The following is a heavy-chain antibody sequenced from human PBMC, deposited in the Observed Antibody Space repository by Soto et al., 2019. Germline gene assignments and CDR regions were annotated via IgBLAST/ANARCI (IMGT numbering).Heavy chain of an antibody. CDR2: INQSGST. D-gene: IGHD6-19*01. J-gene: IGHJ4*02. V-gene: IGHV4-34*01. Sequence: PSETLSLTCAVYGGSFSGYYWSWIRQPPGKGLEWIGEINQSGSTNYNPSLKSRVTISVDTSKNQLSLKLSSVTAADTAVYYCARGRVSSGWYPDYWGQGTLVTVSS. CDR1: GGSFSGYY. CDR3: ARGRVSSGWYPDY.